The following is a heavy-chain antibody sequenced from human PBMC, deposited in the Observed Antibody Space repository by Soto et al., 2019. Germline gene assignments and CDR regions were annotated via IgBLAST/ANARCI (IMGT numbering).Heavy chain of an antibody. CDR2: INPRSGST. CDR1: GYTFTNYY. J-gene: IGHJ4*02. D-gene: IGHD1-26*01. Sequence: QVQLVQSGPEVKKPGASVKVSCKASGYTFTNYYIHWVRQAPGQGLEWMGIINPRSGSTTYAQKFQGRVTMTRDTSTSTVYMELSSLRSEDTAMYYCARDSGSYFRDLDYWGQGTLVTVSS. V-gene: IGHV1-46*01. CDR3: ARDSGSYFRDLDY.